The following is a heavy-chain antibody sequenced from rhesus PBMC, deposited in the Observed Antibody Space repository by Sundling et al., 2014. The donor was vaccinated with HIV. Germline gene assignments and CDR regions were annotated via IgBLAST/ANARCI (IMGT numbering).Heavy chain of an antibody. CDR1: GGAISSGYHY. CDR2: MHGSSGSP. Sequence: QVHLQESGPGLVKPSETLSLTCAVSGGAISSGYHYWNWIRQPPGKGLEWIGNMHGSSGSPYYNPSLKSRVTISKDTSKNQFSLKLSSVTAADTAVYYCARGRYCSGTYCYALTSSRPYWGQGVLVTVSS. J-gene: IGHJ4*01. V-gene: IGHV4S13*01. CDR3: ARGRYCSGTYCYALTSSRPY. D-gene: IGHD2-27*01.